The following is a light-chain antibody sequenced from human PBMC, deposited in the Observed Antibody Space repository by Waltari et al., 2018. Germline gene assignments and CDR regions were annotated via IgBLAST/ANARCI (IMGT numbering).Light chain of an antibody. Sequence: QSALTQPASVSGSPGPSTTISCTGTSSDVGGYNYVSWSHQHPGKAPKVMIYEVSKRPSGFSSRFSGSKSGNTAYLTISVLQTEDEADYYCSSYTSSSALVFGGGTKLTVL. CDR3: SSYTSSSALV. CDR2: EVS. J-gene: IGLJ2*01. CDR1: SSDVGGYNY. V-gene: IGLV2-14*01.